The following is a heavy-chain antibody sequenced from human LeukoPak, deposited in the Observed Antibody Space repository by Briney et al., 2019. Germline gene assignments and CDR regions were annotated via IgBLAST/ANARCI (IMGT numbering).Heavy chain of an antibody. Sequence: SQTLSLTCSVSGGSISSSNYYWSWIRQPAGKGLEWIGRIYSSGTDYNPSLKSRVTMSADTSRNQVSLTLSSVSAADTAVYYCARDSGTTGEVKFDPWGQGTLVTVSS. CDR2: IYSSGT. J-gene: IGHJ5*02. D-gene: IGHD3-10*01. CDR3: ARDSGTTGEVKFDP. CDR1: GGSISSSNYY. V-gene: IGHV4-61*02.